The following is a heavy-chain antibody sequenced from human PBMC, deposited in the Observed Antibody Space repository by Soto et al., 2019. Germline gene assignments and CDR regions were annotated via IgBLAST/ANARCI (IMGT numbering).Heavy chain of an antibody. CDR1: GFSFSYYG. CDR3: ARGTSHYYYYMDV. V-gene: IGHV3-33*01. Sequence: QEQLVKSGGGVVQPGGSLRLSCAASGFSFSYYGLHWVRQAPGKGLEWVALVWYDGSRTYYSDSVKGRFTISRDNFKKTVDLQMNGLRVEDTALYYCARGTSHYYYYMDVWGEGTTVTVSS. CDR2: VWYDGSRT. J-gene: IGHJ6*03. D-gene: IGHD3-16*01.